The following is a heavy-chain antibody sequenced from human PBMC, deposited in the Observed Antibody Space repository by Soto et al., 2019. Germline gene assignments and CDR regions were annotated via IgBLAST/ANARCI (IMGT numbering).Heavy chain of an antibody. Sequence: GGSLRLSCAASGFTFSTYGMNWVRQAPGKGLEWVSSISSSGSYIYYADSVKGRFTISRDNAKNSLYLQMNRVRAEDTAVYYCERVQKPRRWGEGMDVLGQGTTVTVSS. V-gene: IGHV3-21*01. CDR2: ISSSGSYI. D-gene: IGHD3-16*01. CDR1: GFTFSTYG. CDR3: ERVQKPRRWGEGMDV. J-gene: IGHJ6*02.